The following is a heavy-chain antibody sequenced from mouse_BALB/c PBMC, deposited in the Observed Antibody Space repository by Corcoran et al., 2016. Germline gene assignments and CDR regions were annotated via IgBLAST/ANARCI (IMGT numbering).Heavy chain of an antibody. J-gene: IGHJ1*01. D-gene: IGHD1-1*01. V-gene: IGHV1-18*01. CDR2: INPYNGGT. CDR3: ARGYGSSYWYFDV. Sequence: EVQLQQSGPELVKPGASMKLSCTASGYSFTGYTMNWVKQSHGKNLEWMGLINPYNGGTSYNQKFKGKATLTVDKSSSTAYMELLSLTSEDSAVDYCARGYGSSYWYFDVWGAGTTVTVSS. CDR1: GYSFTGYT.